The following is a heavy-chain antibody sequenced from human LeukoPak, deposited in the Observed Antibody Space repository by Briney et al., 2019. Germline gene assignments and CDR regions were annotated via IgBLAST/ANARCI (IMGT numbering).Heavy chain of an antibody. CDR1: GFTFSNAW. CDR2: IKSKTDGGTT. J-gene: IGHJ4*02. Sequence: PGGSLRHSCGASGFTFSNAWMSWVRQAPGKGLEWVGRIKSKTDGGTTDYAAPVKGRFTISRDDSKNTLYLQMNSLKTEETAVYYCTTESRSHSGSYFYWGQGTLVTVSS. D-gene: IGHD1-26*01. CDR3: TTESRSHSGSYFY. V-gene: IGHV3-15*01.